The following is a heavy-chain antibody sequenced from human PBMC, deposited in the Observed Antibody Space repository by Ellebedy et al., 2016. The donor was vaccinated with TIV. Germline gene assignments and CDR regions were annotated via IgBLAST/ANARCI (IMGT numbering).Heavy chain of an antibody. Sequence: GGSLRLSXAASGFLFNQYGMHWVRQAPGKGLEWVAVIANDGRNKYYGDPVKGRFTISRDNSKNTLYLQMNSLKVEDTAVYYCANMAWGNEDYSVDSWGQGTLVTVSS. CDR1: GFLFNQYG. CDR3: ANMAWGNEDYSVDS. V-gene: IGHV3-30*18. D-gene: IGHD2-21*01. J-gene: IGHJ5*01. CDR2: IANDGRNK.